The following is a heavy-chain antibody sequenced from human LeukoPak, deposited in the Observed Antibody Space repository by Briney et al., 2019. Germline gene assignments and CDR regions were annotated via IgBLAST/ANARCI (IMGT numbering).Heavy chain of an antibody. CDR2: INPNSGGT. CDR3: ARDTIAVAGPHYYYYYGMDV. D-gene: IGHD6-19*01. V-gene: IGHV1-2*02. Sequence: EASVKVSCKASGYTFTSYGISWVRQAPGQGLEWMGWINPNSGGTNYAQKFQGRVTMTRDTSISTAYMELSRLRSDDTAVYYCARDTIAVAGPHYYYYYGMDVWGQGTTVTVSS. J-gene: IGHJ6*02. CDR1: GYTFTSYG.